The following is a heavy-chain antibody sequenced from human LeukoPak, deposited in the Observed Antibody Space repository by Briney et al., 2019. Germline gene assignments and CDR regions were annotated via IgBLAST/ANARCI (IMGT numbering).Heavy chain of an antibody. CDR2: IYYSGST. D-gene: IGHD4-23*01. V-gene: IGHV4-61*01. Sequence: SETLSLTCTVSGGSISSSSYYWSWIRQPPGKGLEWIGYIYYSGSTNYNPSLKSRVTISVDTSKNQFSLKLSSVTAADTAVYYCARDTGGNSPYYFDYWGQGTLVTVSS. CDR3: ARDTGGNSPYYFDY. J-gene: IGHJ4*02. CDR1: GGSISSSSYY.